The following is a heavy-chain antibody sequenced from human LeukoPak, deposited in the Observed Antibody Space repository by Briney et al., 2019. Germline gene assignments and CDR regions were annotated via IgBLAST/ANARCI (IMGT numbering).Heavy chain of an antibody. CDR3: ARAWGSGAFDI. V-gene: IGHV4-30-4*08. CDR1: GGSISSGDYY. Sequence: PSEILSLTCTVSGGSISSGDYYWSWIRQPPGKGLEWIGYIYYSGSTYYNPSLKSRVTISVDTSKNQFSLKLSSVTAADTAVYYCARAWGSGAFDIWGQGTMVTVSS. D-gene: IGHD7-27*01. CDR2: IYYSGST. J-gene: IGHJ3*02.